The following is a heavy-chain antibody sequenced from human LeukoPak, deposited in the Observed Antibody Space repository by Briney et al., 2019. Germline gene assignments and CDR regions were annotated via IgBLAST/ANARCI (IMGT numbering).Heavy chain of an antibody. CDR1: GFTFSNYW. CDR2: IKQDGSEK. V-gene: IGHV3-7*01. D-gene: IGHD7-27*01. CDR3: AISNWGSNY. J-gene: IGHJ4*02. Sequence: GGSLRLSCAASGFTFSNYWLSWVRQAPGKGLEWLANIKQDGSEKYYVDSVKGRFTISRDNAKNSLYLQMHSLRAEDTAVYYCAISNWGSNYWGQGTLVTVSS.